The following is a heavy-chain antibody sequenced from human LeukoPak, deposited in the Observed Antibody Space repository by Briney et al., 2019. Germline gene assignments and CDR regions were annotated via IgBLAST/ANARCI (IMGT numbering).Heavy chain of an antibody. CDR2: ISYDGSNK. J-gene: IGHJ4*02. D-gene: IGHD6-19*01. CDR1: GFTFSSYG. V-gene: IGHV3-30*03. Sequence: PGGSLRLSCAASGFTFSSYGMHWVRQAPGKGLEWVAVISYDGSNKYYADSVKGRFTISRDNSKNTLYLQMGSLRAEDMAVYYCARDGMLSEGDTQWLAHFDYWGQGTLVTVSS. CDR3: ARDGMLSEGDTQWLAHFDY.